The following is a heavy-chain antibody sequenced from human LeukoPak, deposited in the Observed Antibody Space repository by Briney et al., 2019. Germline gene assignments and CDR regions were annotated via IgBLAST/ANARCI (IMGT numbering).Heavy chain of an antibody. J-gene: IGHJ4*02. CDR1: GGTFSSYA. V-gene: IGHV1-8*03. CDR3: ARALYSSGWSNFDS. D-gene: IGHD6-19*01. CDR2: MDPNSGNT. Sequence: ASVKVSCKASGGTFSSYAINWVRQATGQGLEWMGWMDPNSGNTGYAQKFQGRVTITRNTSISTAYMELSSLRSEDTAVYYCARALYSSGWSNFDSWGPGTLVTVSS.